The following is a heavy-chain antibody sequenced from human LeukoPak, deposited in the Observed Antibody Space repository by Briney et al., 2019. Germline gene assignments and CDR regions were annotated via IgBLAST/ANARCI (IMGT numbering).Heavy chain of an antibody. V-gene: IGHV1-46*01. D-gene: IGHD6-13*01. Sequence: GASVKVSCKASGYTFTSYYMHWVRQAPGQGLEWMGIINPSGGSTSYAQKFQGRVTMTRNTSITTAYMELSSLRSDDTAIYYCARGVAAGYDYWGQGTLVTVSS. CDR2: INPSGGST. CDR3: ARGVAAGYDY. J-gene: IGHJ4*02. CDR1: GYTFTSYY.